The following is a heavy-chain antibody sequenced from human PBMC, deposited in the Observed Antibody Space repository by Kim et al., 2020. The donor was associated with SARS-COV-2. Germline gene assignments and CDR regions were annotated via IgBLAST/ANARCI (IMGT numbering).Heavy chain of an antibody. CDR2: IYNSGST. Sequence: SETLSLTCTVSGGSISSYYWSWIRQPPGKGLEWIGYIYNSGSTNYNPSLKSRVTISVDTSKNQFSLKLSSVTAADTAVYYCARWGRIAVAGTGYFQHWGQGTLVTVSS. CDR1: GGSISSYY. D-gene: IGHD6-19*01. V-gene: IGHV4-59*01. J-gene: IGHJ1*01. CDR3: ARWGRIAVAGTGYFQH.